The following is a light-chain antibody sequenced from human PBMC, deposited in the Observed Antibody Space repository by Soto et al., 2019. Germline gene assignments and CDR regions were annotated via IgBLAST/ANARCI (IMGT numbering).Light chain of an antibody. CDR1: QSISSY. CDR2: AAS. CDR3: QQSYSTRIT. J-gene: IGKJ5*01. V-gene: IGKV1-39*01. Sequence: DTQMTQSPSSLPASVGDRVTITCRASQSISSYLNWYQQKPGKAPKLLIYAASSLQSGVPSRFSGSGSGTDFTLTISSLQPEDFATYYCQQSYSTRITFGQGTRLEI.